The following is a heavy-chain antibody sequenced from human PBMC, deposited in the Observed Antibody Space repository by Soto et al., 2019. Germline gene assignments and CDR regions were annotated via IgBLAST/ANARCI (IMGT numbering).Heavy chain of an antibody. CDR1: GFSLSTRGMC. J-gene: IGHJ6*03. D-gene: IGHD3-10*01. Sequence: GSGPTLVNPTQTLTLTCTFSGFSLSTRGMCVSWIRQPPGKALEWLARIDWDADKYYRTSLKTRLTISKDTSKNQVVLTMTNMDPVDTATYYCARTYNASGISTYMDVWGKGSTVTLSS. V-gene: IGHV2-70*11. CDR3: ARTYNASGISTYMDV. CDR2: IDWDADK.